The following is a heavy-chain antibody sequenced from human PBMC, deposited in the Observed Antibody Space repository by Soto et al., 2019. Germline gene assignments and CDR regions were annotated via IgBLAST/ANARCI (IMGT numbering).Heavy chain of an antibody. Sequence: SETLSLTCTVSGGSISSGGYYWSWIRQHPGKGLEWVGYIYYSGSTYYNPSLKSRVTIPVDTSKNQFSLKLSSVTAADTAVYYCARVSRYCTNGVCYVPLGYFDYWGQGTLVTVSS. V-gene: IGHV4-31*03. CDR2: IYYSGST. D-gene: IGHD2-8*01. CDR3: ARVSRYCTNGVCYVPLGYFDY. J-gene: IGHJ4*02. CDR1: GGSISSGGYY.